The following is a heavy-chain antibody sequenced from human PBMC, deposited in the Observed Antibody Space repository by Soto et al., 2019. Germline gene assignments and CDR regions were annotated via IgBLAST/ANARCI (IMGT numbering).Heavy chain of an antibody. D-gene: IGHD1-1*01. J-gene: IGHJ4*02. CDR3: ARWRDDGPDY. CDR1: GVSIRTGGYY. CDR2: TSYSRSN. Sequence: QVQLQESGPGLVKPSQTLSLSCTVSGVSIRTGGYYWSWIRQHPGKGLEWIGYTSYSRSNYYNPSLKSRVAISLAPSMNRSPLKLSSVTAVDMAVYFCARWRDDGPDYWGQGTLVDVSS. V-gene: IGHV4-31*03.